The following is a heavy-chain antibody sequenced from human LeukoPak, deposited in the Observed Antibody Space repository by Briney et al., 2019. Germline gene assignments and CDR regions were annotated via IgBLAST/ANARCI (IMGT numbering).Heavy chain of an antibody. CDR3: ARYAVVAAMNWFDR. J-gene: IGHJ5*02. V-gene: IGHV1-8*01. CDR2: MDPNSGNT. CDR1: GYTFTSYD. D-gene: IGHD2-15*01. Sequence: GASVKVSCKASGYTFTSYDINWVRQATGQGLEWVGWMDPNSGNTGYAQKFQGRVTMTRDTSISTAYMELSSLRSEDTALYYCARYAVVAAMNWFDRWGQGTLVIVSS.